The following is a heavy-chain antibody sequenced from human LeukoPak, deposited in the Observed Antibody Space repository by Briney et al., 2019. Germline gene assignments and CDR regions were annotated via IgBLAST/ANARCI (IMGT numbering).Heavy chain of an antibody. CDR3: AREGLHGGFFDY. V-gene: IGHV1-46*01. CDR1: GYTFTSYY. D-gene: IGHD3-16*01. J-gene: IGHJ4*02. CDR2: INPSGGST. Sequence: ASVTVSCTASGYTFTSYYMHWVRQAPGQGLEWMGIINPSGGSTSYAQKFQGRVTMTRDTSTSTVYMELSSLRSEDTAVYYCAREGLHGGFFDYWGQGTLVTVSS.